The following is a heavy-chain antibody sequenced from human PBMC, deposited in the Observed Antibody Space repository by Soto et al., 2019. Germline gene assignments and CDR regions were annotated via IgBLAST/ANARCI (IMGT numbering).Heavy chain of an antibody. V-gene: IGHV3-7*02. J-gene: IGHJ5*02. D-gene: IGHD6-19*01. Sequence: GGSLRLSCAVSGFTFSNYWMNWVRQAPGKGPEWVANIKQDGSEKYYVDSVKGRFTISRDNAQNSLYLQMYSLRAEDTAMYYCARGMTVAANWFDTWGQGT. CDR2: IKQDGSEK. CDR3: ARGMTVAANWFDT. CDR1: GFTFSNYW.